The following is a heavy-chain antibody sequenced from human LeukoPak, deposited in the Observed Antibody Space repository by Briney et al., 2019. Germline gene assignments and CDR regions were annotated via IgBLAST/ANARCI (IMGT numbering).Heavy chain of an antibody. CDR1: SYTFTSYA. J-gene: IGHJ5*02. CDR3: ARDRRYCSSTSCPNWFDP. Sequence: ASVTVSCKASSYTFTSYAISGVRQAPGQGLEWMGWISAYNGNTNYAQKLQGRVTMTSDTSTSTAYMELRSLRSDDTAVYYCARDRRYCSSTSCPNWFDPWGQGTLVTVSS. V-gene: IGHV1-18*01. D-gene: IGHD2-2*01. CDR2: ISAYNGNT.